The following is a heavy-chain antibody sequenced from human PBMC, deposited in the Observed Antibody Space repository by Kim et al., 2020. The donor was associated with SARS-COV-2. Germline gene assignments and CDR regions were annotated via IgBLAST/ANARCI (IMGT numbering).Heavy chain of an antibody. CDR3: ARESKDDFWPEGYFDY. D-gene: IGHD3-3*01. CDR2: IIPILGIA. Sequence: SVKVSCKASGGTFSSYAISWVRQAPGQGLEWMGRIIPILGIANYAQKFQGRVTITADKSTSTAYMELSSLRSEDTAVYYCARESKDDFWPEGYFDYWGQGTLVTVSS. V-gene: IGHV1-69*04. CDR1: GGTFSSYA. J-gene: IGHJ4*02.